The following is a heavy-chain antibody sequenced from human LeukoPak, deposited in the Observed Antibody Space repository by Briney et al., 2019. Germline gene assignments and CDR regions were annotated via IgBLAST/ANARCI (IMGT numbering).Heavy chain of an antibody. V-gene: IGHV3-49*04. Sequence: GGSLRLSCTASGFTFGDYAMTWVRQAPGRGLEWVGFIRSKAYGGTTEFAASVKGRFTISRDDSKRIAYLQMNSLKTEDTAVYYCTTYDPSNYYGMDVWGQGTTVTVS. CDR3: TTYDPSNYYGMDV. D-gene: IGHD5-12*01. CDR2: IRSKAYGGTT. CDR1: GFTFGDYA. J-gene: IGHJ6*02.